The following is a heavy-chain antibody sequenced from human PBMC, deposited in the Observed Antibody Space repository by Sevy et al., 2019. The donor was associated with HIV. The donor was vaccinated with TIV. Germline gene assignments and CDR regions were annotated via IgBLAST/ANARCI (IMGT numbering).Heavy chain of an antibody. V-gene: IGHV3-7*01. CDR3: ARRSSSSWGAFDI. CDR2: IKQDGSEK. D-gene: IGHD6-13*01. Sequence: GGSLRLSCAASGFTFSSYWMRWVRQAPGKGLEWVANIKQDGSEKYYVDSVKGRFTISRDNAKNSLYLQMNSLRAEDTAVYYCARRSSSSWGAFDIWGQGTMVTVSS. J-gene: IGHJ3*02. CDR1: GFTFSSYW.